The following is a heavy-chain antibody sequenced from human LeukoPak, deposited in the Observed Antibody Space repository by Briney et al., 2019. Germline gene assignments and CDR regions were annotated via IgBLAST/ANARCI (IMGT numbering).Heavy chain of an antibody. J-gene: IGHJ4*02. CDR3: ARDLSVYCSSTSCSFDY. CDR2: ISAYNGNT. Sequence: ASVKVSCKASGYTFTSYGISWVRQAPGQGLEWMGWISAYNGNTNYAQKFQGRVTITADESTSTAYMELSSLRSEDTAVYYCARDLSVYCSSTSCSFDYWGQGTLVTVSS. V-gene: IGHV1-18*01. CDR1: GYTFTSYG. D-gene: IGHD2-2*01.